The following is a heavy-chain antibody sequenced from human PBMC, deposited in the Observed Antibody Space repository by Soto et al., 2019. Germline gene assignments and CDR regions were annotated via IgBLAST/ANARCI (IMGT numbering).Heavy chain of an antibody. CDR1: GGSFRGYF. V-gene: IGHV4-34*01. CDR3: QGGDF. J-gene: IGHJ4*02. D-gene: IGHD3-16*01. Sequence: PSETLSLTCAASGGSFRGYFWSWIRQSPDKGLEWIGEINDSGSTYYNPSFKSRLTISVDTSKSQIFLTLTSVTAADSAVYYCQGGDFWGQGTRVTVSS. CDR2: INDSGST.